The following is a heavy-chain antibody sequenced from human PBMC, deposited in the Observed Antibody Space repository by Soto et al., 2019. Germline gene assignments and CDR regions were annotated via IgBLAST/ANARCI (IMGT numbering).Heavy chain of an antibody. Sequence: QVQLQESGPGLVKPSGTLSLTCAVSGGSVGSSNWWSWVRQPPGKGLEWIGEIYHTGNANYNPSLRSRVTISVNKSNKQFSLSLRFVTAADTAVYYCARGGIPDSWSQGTLVTVSS. CDR1: GGSVGSSNW. D-gene: IGHD1-20*01. J-gene: IGHJ5*01. CDR3: ARGGIPDS. V-gene: IGHV4-4*02. CDR2: IYHTGNA.